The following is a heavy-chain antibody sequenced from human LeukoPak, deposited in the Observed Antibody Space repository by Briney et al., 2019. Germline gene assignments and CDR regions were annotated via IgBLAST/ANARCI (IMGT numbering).Heavy chain of an antibody. D-gene: IGHD3-22*01. CDR1: GGSFSGYY. Sequence: SETLSLTCAVYGGSFSGYYWSWIRQPPGKGLEWIGYIYSSGSTNYNPSLKSRVTISVDTSKNQFSLKLSSVTAADTAVYYCARRPSSGYQYFDYWGQGSLVTVSS. CDR3: ARRPSSGYQYFDY. J-gene: IGHJ4*02. V-gene: IGHV4-59*08. CDR2: IYSSGST.